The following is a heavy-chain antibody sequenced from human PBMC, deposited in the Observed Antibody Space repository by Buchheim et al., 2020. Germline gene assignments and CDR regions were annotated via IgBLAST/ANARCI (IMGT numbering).Heavy chain of an antibody. CDR1: GFTFSDHY. CDR3: TRVGDSSGWYGQDS. J-gene: IGHJ4*02. CDR2: ARKRANKYST. Sequence: EVQLVESGGGLVQPGGSLRLSCAASGFTFSDHYMDWVRQPPGKGLEWVGRARKRANKYSTEYAASVKGRFTISRDDSKNSLYLQMNSLKTEDTAVYYCTRVGDSSGWYGQDSWGQGSL. D-gene: IGHD6-19*01. V-gene: IGHV3-72*01.